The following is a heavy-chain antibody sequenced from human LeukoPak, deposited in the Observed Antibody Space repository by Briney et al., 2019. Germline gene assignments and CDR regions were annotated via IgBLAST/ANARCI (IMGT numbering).Heavy chain of an antibody. D-gene: IGHD6-19*01. CDR1: GGTFSSYA. CDR3: ARDRTLIAVAGRYYGMDV. J-gene: IGHJ6*02. CDR2: IIPIFGTA. Sequence: SVKVSCKASGGTFSSYAISWVRQAPGQGLEWMGGIIPIFGTANYAQKFQGRVTITADESTSTAYMELSSLRSEDTAVYYCARDRTLIAVAGRYYGMDVWGQGTTVTVSS. V-gene: IGHV1-69*13.